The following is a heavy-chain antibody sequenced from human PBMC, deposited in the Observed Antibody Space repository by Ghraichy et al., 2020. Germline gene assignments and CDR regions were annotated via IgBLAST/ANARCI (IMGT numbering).Heavy chain of an antibody. Sequence: ETLSLTCAVYGGSFSGYYWSWIRQPPGKGLEWIGEINHSGSTNYNPSLKSRVTISVDTSKNQFSLKLSSVTAADTAVYYCARGSPGGWCSSTSCYALGYYYYGMDVWGQGTTVTVSS. CDR2: INHSGST. CDR1: GGSFSGYY. V-gene: IGHV4-34*01. J-gene: IGHJ6*02. CDR3: ARGSPGGWCSSTSCYALGYYYYGMDV. D-gene: IGHD2-2*01.